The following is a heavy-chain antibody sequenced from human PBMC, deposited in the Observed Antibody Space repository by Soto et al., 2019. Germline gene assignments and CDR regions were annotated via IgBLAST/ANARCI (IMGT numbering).Heavy chain of an antibody. D-gene: IGHD6-13*01. CDR3: ARGIEAGMDV. V-gene: IGHV1-46*01. Sequence: ASVKVSCKASGYTFTSYYMHWVRQAPGQGLEWMGIINPSGGSTSYAQNFQGRLSMTRDTSISTAYMALSSLRSEDTAIYYCARGIEAGMDVWGQGTTVTVSS. CDR2: INPSGGST. CDR1: GYTFTSYY. J-gene: IGHJ6*02.